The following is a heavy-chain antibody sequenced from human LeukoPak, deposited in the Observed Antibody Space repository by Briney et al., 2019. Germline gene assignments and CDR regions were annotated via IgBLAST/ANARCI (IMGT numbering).Heavy chain of an antibody. CDR3: ARGPVALPNDRLSLFFDF. CDR2: VKHDGDT. V-gene: IGHV4-34*01. Sequence: KPSETLSLTCAVYGASFNTYYWTWIRQSPDKGLEWIGEVKHDGDTNVNPSLRSRVVMSVDASKNQFSLKMTSVTAVDTAIYFCARGPVALPNDRLSLFFDFWGQGTLVTVSS. CDR1: GASFNTYY. J-gene: IGHJ5*01. D-gene: IGHD2-8*01.